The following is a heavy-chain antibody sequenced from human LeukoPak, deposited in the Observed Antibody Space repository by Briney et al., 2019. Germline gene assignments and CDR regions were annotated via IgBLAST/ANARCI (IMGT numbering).Heavy chain of an antibody. V-gene: IGHV4-59*01. D-gene: IGHD6-19*01. Sequence: SETLSLTCTVSGGSISSYYWSWIRQPPGRGLEWIGYIYYSGSTNYNPSLKSRVTISVDTSKNQFSLKLSSVTAADTAVYYCARAGGWYGYYYYGMDVWGQGTTVTVSS. J-gene: IGHJ6*02. CDR1: GGSISSYY. CDR3: ARAGGWYGYYYYGMDV. CDR2: IYYSGST.